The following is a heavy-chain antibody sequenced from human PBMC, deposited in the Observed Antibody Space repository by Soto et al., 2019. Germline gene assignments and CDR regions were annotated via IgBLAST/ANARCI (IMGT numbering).Heavy chain of an antibody. Sequence: SVKVSCKASGGTFSSHAIRSVRQAPGQALEWMGGIIPIFGTANYAQKFQGRVAITADESTDTVYMELSRLRSEDTAVYFCARVRCFNGLCHTADYGMDVWGQGTTVTVSS. D-gene: IGHD2-8*01. CDR2: IIPIFGTA. CDR3: ARVRCFNGLCHTADYGMDV. J-gene: IGHJ6*02. V-gene: IGHV1-69*13. CDR1: GGTFSSHA.